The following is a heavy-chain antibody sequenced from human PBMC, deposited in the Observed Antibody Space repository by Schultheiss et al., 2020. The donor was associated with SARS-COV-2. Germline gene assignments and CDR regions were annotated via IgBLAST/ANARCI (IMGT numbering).Heavy chain of an antibody. V-gene: IGHV3-21*01. CDR1: GFTFSSYS. Sequence: GESLKISCAASGFTFSSYSMNWVRQAPGKGLEWVSSISSSSSYIYYADSVKGRFTISRDNAKNSLYLQMNSLRAEDTAVYYCASGGDDILTGYRHNYGMDVWGQGTTVTVSS. D-gene: IGHD3-9*01. CDR3: ASGGDDILTGYRHNYGMDV. CDR2: ISSSSSYI. J-gene: IGHJ6*02.